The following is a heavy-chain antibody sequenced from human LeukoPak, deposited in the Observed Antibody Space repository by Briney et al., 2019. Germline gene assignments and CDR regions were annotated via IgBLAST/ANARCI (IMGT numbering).Heavy chain of an antibody. CDR2: IYYSGST. Sequence: SETLSLTCTVSDGSISTSYWSWIRQPPGKGLEWIGYIYYSGSTNYNPSLKSRVTMSVDTSKNQFSLKLSSVTAADTAVYYCARHNPYSGNYLFDYWGQGTLVTVSS. D-gene: IGHD1-26*01. J-gene: IGHJ4*02. V-gene: IGHV4-59*08. CDR3: ARHNPYSGNYLFDY. CDR1: DGSISTSY.